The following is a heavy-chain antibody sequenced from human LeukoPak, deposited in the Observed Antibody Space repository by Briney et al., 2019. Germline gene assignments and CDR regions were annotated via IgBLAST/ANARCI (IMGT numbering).Heavy chain of an antibody. CDR3: AGAHDSSGAHDY. J-gene: IGHJ4*02. CDR2: IYYSGST. V-gene: IGHV4-59*01. Sequence: SETLSLTCTVSGGSISSYYWSWIRQPAGKGLEWIGYIYYSGSTNYNPSLKSRVTISVDTSKNQFSLKLSSVTAADTAVYYCAGAHDSSGAHDYWGQGTLVTVSS. CDR1: GGSISSYY. D-gene: IGHD3-22*01.